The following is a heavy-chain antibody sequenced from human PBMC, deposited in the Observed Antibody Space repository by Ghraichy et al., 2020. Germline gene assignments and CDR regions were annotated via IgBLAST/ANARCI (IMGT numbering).Heavy chain of an antibody. Sequence: SVKVSCKASGYTFTGYYMHWVRQAPGQGLEWMGWINPNSGGTNYAQKFQGRVTMTRDTSISTAYMELSRLRSDDTAVYYCARGDDSSGCYNDAFDIWGQGTMVTVSS. CDR3: ARGDDSSGCYNDAFDI. J-gene: IGHJ3*02. D-gene: IGHD3-22*01. CDR1: GYTFTGYY. CDR2: INPNSGGT. V-gene: IGHV1-2*02.